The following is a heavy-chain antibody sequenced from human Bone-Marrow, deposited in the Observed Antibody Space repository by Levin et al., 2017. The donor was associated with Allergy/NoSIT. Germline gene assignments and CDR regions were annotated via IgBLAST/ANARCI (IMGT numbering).Heavy chain of an antibody. Sequence: ASVKVSCKASGYTFTDYYIHWVRQAPGQGLEWMGRINPNSGGTNYAQKFQGRVTMTRDTSISTAYMELSRLRSDDTAVYYCARESSSGDYYFDYWGQGTLVTVSS. CDR1: GYTFTDYY. V-gene: IGHV1-2*06. CDR3: ARESSSGDYYFDY. CDR2: INPNSGGT. D-gene: IGHD2-21*01. J-gene: IGHJ4*02.